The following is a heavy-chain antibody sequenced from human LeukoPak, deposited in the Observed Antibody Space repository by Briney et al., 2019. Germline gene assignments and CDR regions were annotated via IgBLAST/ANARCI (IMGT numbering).Heavy chain of an antibody. CDR2: IWYDGSNK. CDR1: GFTFSSYG. J-gene: IGHJ4*02. CDR3: ARYASRWDCGGDCYLDY. Sequence: GRSLRLSCAASGFTFSSYGMHWVRQAPGKGLEWVAVIWYDGSNKYYADSVKGRFTISRDNSKNTLYLQMNSLRAEDTAVYYCARYASRWDCGGDCYLDYWGQGTLVTVSS. D-gene: IGHD2-21*02. V-gene: IGHV3-33*01.